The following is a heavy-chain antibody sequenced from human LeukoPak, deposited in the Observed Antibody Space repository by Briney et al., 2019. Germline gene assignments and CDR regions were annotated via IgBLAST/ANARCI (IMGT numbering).Heavy chain of an antibody. D-gene: IGHD6-6*01. CDR1: GYIFTRFD. Sequence: ASVKVSCKASGYIFTRFDINWVRQAPGQGLEWMGWLSPNSGDTAYAPKFLGRVTMTRNTSISTAYMELSSLTSEDTAVYYCATEGVGVSSSLHRHQFYTDDWGIGATVTVSS. J-gene: IGHJ6*03. CDR3: ATEGVGVSSSLHRHQFYTDD. V-gene: IGHV1-8*01. CDR2: LSPNSGDT.